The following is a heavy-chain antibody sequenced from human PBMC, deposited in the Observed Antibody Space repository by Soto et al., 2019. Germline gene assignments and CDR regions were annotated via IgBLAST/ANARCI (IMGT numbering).Heavy chain of an antibody. CDR1: GFTFSSHP. CDR3: AKDERYSSSWYEGHDAFHI. Sequence: GGSLRLSCAASGFTFSSHPMSWVRQAPGKGLEWVSAISGSGGSTYYADSVKGRFTISRDNSKNTLYLQMNSLRAEDTAVYYCAKDERYSSSWYEGHDAFHIWGQGTMVTVSS. V-gene: IGHV3-23*01. D-gene: IGHD6-13*01. CDR2: ISGSGGST. J-gene: IGHJ3*02.